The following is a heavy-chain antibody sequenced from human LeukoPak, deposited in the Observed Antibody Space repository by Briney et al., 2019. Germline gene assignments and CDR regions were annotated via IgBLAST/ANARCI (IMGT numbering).Heavy chain of an antibody. J-gene: IGHJ4*02. D-gene: IGHD6-6*01. Sequence: GGSLRFSCAASGFTFSSYAMSWVRQAPGKGLEWVSAISGSGGSTYYADSVKGRFTISRDNSKNTLYLQMNSLRAEDTAVYYCAKVRHSSSSLTNFDYWGQGTLVTVSS. CDR3: AKVRHSSSSLTNFDY. CDR2: ISGSGGST. V-gene: IGHV3-23*01. CDR1: GFTFSSYA.